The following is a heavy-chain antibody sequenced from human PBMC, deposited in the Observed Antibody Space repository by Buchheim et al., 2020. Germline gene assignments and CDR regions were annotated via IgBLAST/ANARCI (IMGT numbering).Heavy chain of an antibody. D-gene: IGHD3-10*01. CDR1: GFTFSNYW. CDR2: IKRDGSDA. CDR3: ARTDYYGSETLDF. J-gene: IGHJ4*02. V-gene: IGHV3-7*01. Sequence: EVQLVESGGGLVQPGGSLRLSCAASGFTFSNYWMNWVRQAPGKGLEWVANIKRDGSDAIYVDSVRGRFTISRDNAKNTLYLQMNYLRDEDTAMYYCARTDYYGSETLDFWGQGTL.